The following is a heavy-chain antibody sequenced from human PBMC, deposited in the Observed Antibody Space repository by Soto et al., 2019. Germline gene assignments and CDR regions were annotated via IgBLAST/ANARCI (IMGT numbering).Heavy chain of an antibody. J-gene: IGHJ4*02. CDR1: GYTFTSYD. Sequence: QVQLVQSGAEVKKPGASVKVSCKASGYTFTSYDINWVRQVTGQGLEWMCWMNPNSVNTGYAQKFPGRVTMTTNTSMITAYMELSSLRSEATAVYSCARDKVGMVDFWGQGPLVTVSS. CDR2: MNPNSVNT. CDR3: ARDKVGMVDF. V-gene: IGHV1-8*01. D-gene: IGHD5-12*01.